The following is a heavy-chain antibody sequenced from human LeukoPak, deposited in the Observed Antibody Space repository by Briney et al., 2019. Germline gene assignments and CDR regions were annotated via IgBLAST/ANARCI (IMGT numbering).Heavy chain of an antibody. J-gene: IGHJ4*02. V-gene: IGHV4-59*08. Sequence: GSLRLSCAASGGSISSYYWSWIRQPPGKGLEWIGYIYYSGSTNYNPSLKSRVTISVDTSKNQFSLKLSSVTAADTAVYYCATLPVLAYYYDSSGYYYGGPPSYFDYWGQGTLVTVSS. CDR2: IYYSGST. CDR3: ATLPVLAYYYDSSGYYYGGPPSYFDY. D-gene: IGHD3-22*01. CDR1: GGSISSYY.